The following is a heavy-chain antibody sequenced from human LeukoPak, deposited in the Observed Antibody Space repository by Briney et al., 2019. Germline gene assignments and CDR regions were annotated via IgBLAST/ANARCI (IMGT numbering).Heavy chain of an antibody. CDR2: ISAYNGNT. V-gene: IGHV1-18*04. CDR3: ARDDYPTHPGDY. CDR1: GYTFTGYG. D-gene: IGHD4-11*01. J-gene: IGHJ4*02. Sequence: ASVKVSCKASGYTFTGYGISWVRQAPGQGLEWMGWISAYNGNTNYAQKLQGRVTMTTDTSTSTAYMELRSLRSDDTAVYYCARDDYPTHPGDYWGQGTLVTVSS.